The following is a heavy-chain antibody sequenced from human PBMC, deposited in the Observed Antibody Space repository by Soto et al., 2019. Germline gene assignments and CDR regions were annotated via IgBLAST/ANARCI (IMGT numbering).Heavy chain of an antibody. CDR2: LVGSGGDK. V-gene: IGHV3-23*01. Sequence: EVQLLESGGGLVQPGGSLRLSCAASGFSFSAYAMNWVRQAPGKGLQWVSGLVGSGGDKNYADSVRGRFTVSRDNSKNTLYLQMNNLRDEDTAVYYCAKALIANNGVWEAFDMWGRGTKVTVSS. CDR3: AKALIANNGVWEAFDM. D-gene: IGHD2-8*01. CDR1: GFSFSAYA. J-gene: IGHJ3*02.